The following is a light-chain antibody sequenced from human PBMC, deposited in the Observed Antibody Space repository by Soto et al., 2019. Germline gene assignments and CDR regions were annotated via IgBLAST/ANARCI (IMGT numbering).Light chain of an antibody. J-gene: IGLJ1*01. Sequence: QSALTQPASVSGSPGQSITISCTGTGSDVGAYNYVSWYQQHPDKAPKLMIYDVRDRPSGVSNRFSGSKSGNTASLTISGLQAEDEDDYYCTSFTSSSTLYVFGAGTKVTVL. CDR2: DVR. CDR3: TSFTSSSTLYV. CDR1: GSDVGAYNY. V-gene: IGLV2-14*01.